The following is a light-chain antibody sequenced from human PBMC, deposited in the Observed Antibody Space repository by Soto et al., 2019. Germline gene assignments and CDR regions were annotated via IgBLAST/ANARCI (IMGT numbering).Light chain of an antibody. V-gene: IGKV3-20*01. CDR3: QQYGSSVT. Sequence: EIVLTQSPGTLSLSPGERATLSCRASQSIRSHYLAWYQQKPGQALRLLISGAHNRAPGIPDRFSGSESGTDFTLRISRLEPEDFAVYYCQQYGSSVTFDQGTKVEIK. CDR1: QSIRSHY. J-gene: IGKJ1*01. CDR2: GAH.